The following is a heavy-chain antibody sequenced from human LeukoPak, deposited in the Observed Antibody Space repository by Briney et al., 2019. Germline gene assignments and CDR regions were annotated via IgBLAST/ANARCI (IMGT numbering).Heavy chain of an antibody. D-gene: IGHD5-18*01. V-gene: IGHV3-7*03. CDR2: IKEDGSDI. J-gene: IGHJ4*02. CDR3: SRCEYNYGWAYFDY. Sequence: PGGSLRLSCAASGFTFSSYWMSWVRQAPGKGLEWVANIKEDGSDIYYVDSVKGRFTSSRDNAKNSLYLEMNSLRGEDTALYYCSRCEYNYGWAYFDYWGQGTLVTVSS. CDR1: GFTFSSYW.